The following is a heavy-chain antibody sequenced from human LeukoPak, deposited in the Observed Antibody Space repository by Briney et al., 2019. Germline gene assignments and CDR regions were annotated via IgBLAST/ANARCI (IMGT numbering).Heavy chain of an antibody. CDR2: ISSSSSYI. V-gene: IGHV3-21*01. J-gene: IGHJ4*02. CDR1: GFTFSSYS. D-gene: IGHD3-22*01. CDR3: ARGTLRTTYYYDSSGNNLFDY. Sequence: GGSLRLSCAASGFTFSSYSMNWVRQAPGKGLEWVLSISSSSSYIYYADSVKGRFTISRDNAKNSLYLQMNSLRAEDTAVYYCARGTLRTTYYYDSSGNNLFDYWGQGTLVTVSS.